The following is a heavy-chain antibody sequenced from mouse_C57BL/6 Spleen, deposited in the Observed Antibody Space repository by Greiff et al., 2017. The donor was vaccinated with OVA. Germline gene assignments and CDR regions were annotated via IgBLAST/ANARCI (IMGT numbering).Heavy chain of an antibody. V-gene: IGHV1-81*01. CDR1: GYTFTSYA. CDR2: IYPRSGNT. J-gene: IGHJ2*01. D-gene: IGHD1-1*01. Sequence: QVQLQQSGAELARPGASVKLSCKASGYTFTSYAISWVKQRTGQGLEWIGEIYPRSGNTYYNEKFKGKATLTADKSSSTAYMELSSLTSEDSAVYFCARSGVTAGVGPYFDYWGQGTTLTVSS. CDR3: ARSGVTAGVGPYFDY.